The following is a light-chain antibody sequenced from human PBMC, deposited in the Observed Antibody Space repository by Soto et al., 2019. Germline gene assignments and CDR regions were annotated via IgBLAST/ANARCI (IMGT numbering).Light chain of an antibody. CDR2: DAS. CDR1: QSISSW. V-gene: IGKV1-5*01. Sequence: DIQMTQSPSTLSASVGDRVTITCRASQSISSWLAWYQQKPGKAPKLLIYDASSLESGVPSRFSGSGSGTEITLTISSLQPDDFATYYCQQYNSYPETFGHGTKVEIK. J-gene: IGKJ1*01. CDR3: QQYNSYPET.